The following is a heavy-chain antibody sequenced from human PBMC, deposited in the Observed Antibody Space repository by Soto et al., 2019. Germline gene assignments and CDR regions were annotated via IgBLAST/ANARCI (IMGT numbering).Heavy chain of an antibody. D-gene: IGHD3-22*01. V-gene: IGHV3-48*02. CDR2: ISSGSNSK. CDR1: GFTFNTNS. CDR3: AADIRYDSSGYHHEGGDY. J-gene: IGHJ4*02. Sequence: EVQLVESGGGLAQPGGSLRLSCAASGFTFNTNSMNWVRQAPGKGLEWVSYISSGSNSKYYADSVKGRFTISRDNAKNSLYLQMNNLRDDDTALYYCAADIRYDSSGYHHEGGDYWGQGTRVTVPS.